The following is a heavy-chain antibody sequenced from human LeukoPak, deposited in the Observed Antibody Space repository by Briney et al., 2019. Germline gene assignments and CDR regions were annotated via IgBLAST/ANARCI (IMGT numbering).Heavy chain of an antibody. CDR2: ISYDGSNK. J-gene: IGHJ6*02. Sequence: GGSLRLSCAASGVTFSSYAMHWVRQAPGKGLEWVAVISYDGSNKYYADSVKGRFTISRDNSKNTLYLQMNSLRAEDTAVYYCARDRRYCSSTSCPGVLEWLSFYYYYYGMDVWGQGTTVTVSS. V-gene: IGHV3-30-3*01. CDR1: GVTFSSYA. D-gene: IGHD2-2*01. CDR3: ARDRRYCSSTSCPGVLEWLSFYYYYYGMDV.